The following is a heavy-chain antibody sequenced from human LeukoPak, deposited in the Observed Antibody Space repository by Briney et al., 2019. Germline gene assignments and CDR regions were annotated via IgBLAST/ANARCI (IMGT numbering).Heavy chain of an antibody. J-gene: IGHJ4*02. CDR1: GGSISSGGYY. CDR2: IYHSGST. CDR3: ARVGSNWYYFDY. D-gene: IGHD6-13*01. Sequence: SETLSLTCTVSGGSISSGGYYWSWIRQPPGKGLEWIGYIYHSGSTYYNPSLKSRVTISVDRSKNQFSLKLSSVTAADTAVYYCARVGSNWYYFDYWGQGTLVTVSS. V-gene: IGHV4-30-2*01.